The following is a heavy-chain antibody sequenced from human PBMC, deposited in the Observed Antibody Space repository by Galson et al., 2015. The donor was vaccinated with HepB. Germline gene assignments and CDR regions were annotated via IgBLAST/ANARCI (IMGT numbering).Heavy chain of an antibody. V-gene: IGHV4-59*08. CDR1: GGSTSSYY. J-gene: IGHJ4*02. CDR3: ARALYAGYVYFDS. CDR2: IFHSGST. Sequence: SETLSLTCTVSGGSTSSYYWNWIRQPPGKGLEWIAYIFHSGSTNYNPSLKSRVTISIDTSKNQFSLNLSSVTAADTAVYYCARALYAGYVYFDSWGQGTLVTVSS. D-gene: IGHD2-8*01.